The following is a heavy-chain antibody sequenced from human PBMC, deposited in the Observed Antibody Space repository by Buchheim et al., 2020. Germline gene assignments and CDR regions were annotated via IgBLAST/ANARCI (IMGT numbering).Heavy chain of an antibody. Sequence: QVQLVESGGGVVQPGRSLRLSCAASGFTFSSYGMHWVRQAPGKGLEWVAVISYDGSNKYYADSVKGRFTISRDNSKNTLYLQMNSLRAEDTAVYYCAKDLTGGYSYGYASYGMDVWGQGTT. J-gene: IGHJ6*02. CDR3: AKDLTGGYSYGYASYGMDV. V-gene: IGHV3-30*18. CDR1: GFTFSSYG. D-gene: IGHD5-18*01. CDR2: ISYDGSNK.